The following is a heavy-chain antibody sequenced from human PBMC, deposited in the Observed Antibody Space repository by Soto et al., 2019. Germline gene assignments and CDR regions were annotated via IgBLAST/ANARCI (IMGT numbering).Heavy chain of an antibody. Sequence: GGSLRLSCSASGFTFSSYGMHWVRQAPGKGLEWVAVISYDGSNKYYADSVKGRFTISRDNSKNTLYLQMNSLRAEDKAVYYCDYYYYGMDVWGQGTTVTVSS. CDR2: ISYDGSNK. J-gene: IGHJ6*02. CDR1: GFTFSSYG. V-gene: IGHV3-30*03. CDR3: DYYYYGMDV.